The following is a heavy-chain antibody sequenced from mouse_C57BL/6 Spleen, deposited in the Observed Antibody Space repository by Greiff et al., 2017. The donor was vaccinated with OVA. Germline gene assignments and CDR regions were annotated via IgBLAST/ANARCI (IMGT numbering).Heavy chain of an antibody. V-gene: IGHV14-4*01. CDR1: GFNIKDDY. Sequence: EVQLQQSGAELVRPGASVKLSCTASGFNIKDDYMHWVKQRPEQGLEWIGWIGPENGDTEYASKFQGKATITADTSSNTAYLQLRSLTSEDTAVYYCTTYYSNYAWFAYWGQGTLVTVSA. CDR3: TTYYSNYAWFAY. D-gene: IGHD2-5*01. J-gene: IGHJ3*01. CDR2: IGPENGDT.